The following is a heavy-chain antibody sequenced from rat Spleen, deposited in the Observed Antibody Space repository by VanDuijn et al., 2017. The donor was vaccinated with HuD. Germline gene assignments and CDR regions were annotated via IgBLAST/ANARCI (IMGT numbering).Heavy chain of an antibody. J-gene: IGHJ3*01. V-gene: IGHV5-29*01. CDR3: TRDNSGNWFAY. CDR2: ISYGDSSGLSST. CDR1: GFTFSDYG. Sequence: EVQLVESGGGLVQPGRALKLSCAASGFTFSDYGVAWVRQAPTKGLEWVATISYGDSSGLSSTSYPDSVKGRITISRDNAKRTLYLQINSLRSEDTATYYCTRDNSGNWFAYWGQGTLVTVSS. D-gene: IGHD4-3*01.